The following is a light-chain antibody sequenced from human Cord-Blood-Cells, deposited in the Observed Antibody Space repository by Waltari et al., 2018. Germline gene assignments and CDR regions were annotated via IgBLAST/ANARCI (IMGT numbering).Light chain of an antibody. CDR1: SSDVGGYNY. Sequence: QSALTQPASVSGSPGQSITISCTGTSSDVGGYNYVSWYQQHPVKAPTLMIYDVSNRPSGVSNRFSGSKSGNTASLTISGLQADDEADYYCSSYTSSSTLVFGTGTKVTVL. CDR2: DVS. CDR3: SSYTSSSTLV. J-gene: IGLJ1*01. V-gene: IGLV2-14*01.